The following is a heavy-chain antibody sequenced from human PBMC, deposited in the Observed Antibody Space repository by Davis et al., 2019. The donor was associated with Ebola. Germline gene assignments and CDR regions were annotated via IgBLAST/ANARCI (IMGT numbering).Heavy chain of an antibody. CDR3: ARELGGYSSSSDPDY. CDR1: GFTFSNAW. CDR2: ISSSSSYI. J-gene: IGHJ4*02. D-gene: IGHD6-6*01. Sequence: GESLKISCAASGFTFSNAWMNWVRQAPGKGLEWVSSISSSSSYIYYADSVKGRFTISRDNAKNSLYLQMNSLRAEDTAVYYCARELGGYSSSSDPDYWGQGTLVTVSS. V-gene: IGHV3-21*01.